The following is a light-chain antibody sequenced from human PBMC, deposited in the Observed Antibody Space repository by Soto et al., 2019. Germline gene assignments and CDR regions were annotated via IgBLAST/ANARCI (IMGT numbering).Light chain of an antibody. Sequence: QSALTQPASVSGSPGQSITISCTGTSSDIGRYNYVSWYQQLPGKAPKLIIYEVNKRPSGVSDRFSGSKSGNAASLTISGLQTDDEADYHCCSYTSATTWVFGGGTKVTVL. V-gene: IGLV2-14*03. CDR2: EVN. CDR1: SSDIGRYNY. CDR3: CSYTSATTWV. J-gene: IGLJ3*02.